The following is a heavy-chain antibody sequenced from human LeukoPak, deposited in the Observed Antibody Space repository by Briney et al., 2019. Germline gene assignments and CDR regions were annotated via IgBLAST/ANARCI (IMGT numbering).Heavy chain of an antibody. V-gene: IGHV1-3*01. D-gene: IGHD3-22*01. CDR1: GYTFNSYD. CDR3: VKGTRWLFDY. CDR2: INAGNGNT. J-gene: IGHJ4*02. Sequence: ASVKVSCKASGYTFNSYDINWVRQATGQRLEWMGWINAGNGNTKYTQKFQGRVTITRDTSASTAYMELSSLRSEDTAVYYCVKGTRWLFDYWGQGTLVTVSS.